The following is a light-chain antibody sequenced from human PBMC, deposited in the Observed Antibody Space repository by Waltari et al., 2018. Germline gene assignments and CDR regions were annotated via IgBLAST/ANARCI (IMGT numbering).Light chain of an antibody. V-gene: IGLV2-14*03. Sequence: QSALTQPASVSGSPGQSITISFTGTSSAVGDSNYLSWYQRHPGKAPKPIIFDVSNRPSGVSNRFSGSKSGDTASLTISGLQAEDEADYYCSSYTSSSTYVVFGGGTKLTVL. J-gene: IGLJ2*01. CDR3: SSYTSSSTYVV. CDR1: SSAVGDSNY. CDR2: DVS.